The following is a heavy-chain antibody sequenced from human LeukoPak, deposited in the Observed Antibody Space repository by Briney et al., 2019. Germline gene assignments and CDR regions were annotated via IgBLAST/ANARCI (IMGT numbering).Heavy chain of an antibody. J-gene: IGHJ4*02. CDR3: ATGVATAFTY. D-gene: IGHD5-18*01. V-gene: IGHV1-2*02. CDR2: INPNSGDT. CDR1: GYTFTAYY. Sequence: ASVKVSCKASGYTFTAYYIHWVRQAPGQGLEWMAFINPNSGDTYSAPQFQGRVTMTRDTSISTASMELSWLSSDDTAVYHCATGVATAFTYWGQGTLVTVSS.